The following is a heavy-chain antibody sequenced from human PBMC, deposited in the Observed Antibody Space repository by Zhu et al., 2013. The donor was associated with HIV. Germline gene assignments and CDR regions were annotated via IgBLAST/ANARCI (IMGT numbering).Heavy chain of an antibody. V-gene: IGHV1-8*01. D-gene: IGHD2-15*01. J-gene: IGHJ6*02. CDR2: MNPNSGNT. CDR1: GYTFTSYD. CDR3: ARGGPTNSDHPHYYYGMDV. Sequence: QVQLVQSGAEVKKPGASVKVSCKASGYTFTSYDINWVRQATGQGLEWMGWMNPNSGNTGYAQKFQGRVTMTRNTSISTAYMELSSLRSEDTAVYYCARGGPTNSDHPHYYYGMDVWGQGTTVTVSS.